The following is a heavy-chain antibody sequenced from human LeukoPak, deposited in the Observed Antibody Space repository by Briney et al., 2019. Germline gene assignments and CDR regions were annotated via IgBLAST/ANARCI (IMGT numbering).Heavy chain of an antibody. CDR2: INVVNGDT. D-gene: IGHD3-3*01. Sequence: ASVTVSCKASGYTFTNYAIHWVRQAPGQRLEWMGWINVVNGDTKYSQKFQGRVTMTRNTSISTAYMELSSLRSEDTAVYYCARGRRVRFLEWLSRDPNYFDYWGQGTLVTVSS. CDR3: ARGRRVRFLEWLSRDPNYFDY. V-gene: IGHV1-3*01. J-gene: IGHJ4*02. CDR1: GYTFTNYA.